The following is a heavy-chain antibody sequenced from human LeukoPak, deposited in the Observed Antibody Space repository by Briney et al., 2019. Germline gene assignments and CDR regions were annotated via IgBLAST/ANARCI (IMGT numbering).Heavy chain of an antibody. CDR1: GGSFSGYY. D-gene: IGHD5-18*01. CDR3: AKALLTA. J-gene: IGHJ3*01. CDR2: INHSGST. Sequence: SETLSLTCVVHGGSFSGYYWSWLRQPPGKGLEWIGEINHSGSTNYNPSLKSRVTISVDTPKTQFSLKLSSVTAADTAVYYCAKALLTAWGQGTMVTVSS. V-gene: IGHV4-34*01.